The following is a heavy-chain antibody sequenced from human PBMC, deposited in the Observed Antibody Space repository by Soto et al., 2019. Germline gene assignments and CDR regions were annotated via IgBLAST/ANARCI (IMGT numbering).Heavy chain of an antibody. J-gene: IGHJ4*02. CDR2: ISWNSGSI. D-gene: IGHD3-10*01. CDR3: GSVFEH. V-gene: IGHV3-9*01. CDR1: GFTFDDYA. Sequence: GGSLRLSCAASGFTFDDYAMHWVRQAPGKGLEWVSGISWNSGSIGYADSVKGRFTISRDNAKNTVYLQMNSLRADDTAVYYCGSVFEHWGQGIMVTVSS.